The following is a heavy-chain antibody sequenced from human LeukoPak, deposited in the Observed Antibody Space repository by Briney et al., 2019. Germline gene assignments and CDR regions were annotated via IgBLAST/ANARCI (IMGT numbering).Heavy chain of an antibody. V-gene: IGHV3-53*01. J-gene: IGHJ4*02. CDR3: ASQTYYYDSSGYFTRSYYFDY. CDR1: GFTVSSNY. D-gene: IGHD3-22*01. CDR2: IYSGGST. Sequence: PGGSLRLSCAASGFTVSSNYMSWVRQAPGKGLEWVSVIYSGGSTYYADSVKGRFTNSRDNSKNTLYLQMNSLRAEDTAVYYCASQTYYYDSSGYFTRSYYFDYWGQGTLVTVSS.